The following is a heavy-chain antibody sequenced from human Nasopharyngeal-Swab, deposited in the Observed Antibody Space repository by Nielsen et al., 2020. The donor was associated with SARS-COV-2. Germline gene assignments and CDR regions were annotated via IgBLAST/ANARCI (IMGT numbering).Heavy chain of an antibody. J-gene: IGHJ6*03. Sequence: SVKVSCKASGYTFTSYYMHWVRQAPGQGLEWMGGIIPIFGTANYAQKFQGRVTITADESTSTAYMELSSLRSEDTAVYYCARDYDSSGYPVTPDYYYYMDVWGKGPRSPSP. CDR3: ARDYDSSGYPVTPDYYYYMDV. V-gene: IGHV1-69*13. D-gene: IGHD3-22*01. CDR2: IIPIFGTA. CDR1: GYTFTSYY.